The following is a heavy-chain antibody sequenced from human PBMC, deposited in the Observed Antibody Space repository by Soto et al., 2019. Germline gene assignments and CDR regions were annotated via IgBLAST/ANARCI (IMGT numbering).Heavy chain of an antibody. D-gene: IGHD4-17*01. J-gene: IGHJ5*02. Sequence: TGESLKISCKGSGYNFATYWIAWVRQMPGKGLEYMGIIYPGDSDTRYSPSFQGQVTFSADKSISTAYLQWSSLKASDTAMYYCARHGFYGDYASNYFDPWGQGTLVTVSS. V-gene: IGHV5-51*01. CDR2: IYPGDSDT. CDR1: GYNFATYW. CDR3: ARHGFYGDYASNYFDP.